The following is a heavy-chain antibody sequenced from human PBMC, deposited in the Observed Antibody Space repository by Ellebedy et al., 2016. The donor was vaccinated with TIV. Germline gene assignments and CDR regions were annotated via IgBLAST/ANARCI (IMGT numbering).Heavy chain of an antibody. CDR3: VRDSGVDTANPDAFDI. V-gene: IGHV4-30-4*01. CDR2: IYYSGST. CDR1: GGSISSGDYY. Sequence: MPSETLSLTCTVSGGSISSGDYYLSWFRQPPGKGLEWIGYIYYSGSTYYNPSLKSRVTISVNTSKNQFSLKLSSVTAADTAVYYCVRDSGVDTANPDAFDIWGQGTMVTVSS. D-gene: IGHD5-18*01. J-gene: IGHJ3*02.